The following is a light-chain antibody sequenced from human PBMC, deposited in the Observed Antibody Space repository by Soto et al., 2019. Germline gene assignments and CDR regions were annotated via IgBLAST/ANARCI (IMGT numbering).Light chain of an antibody. Sequence: QSALTQPASVSGSPGQSITISCTGTSSDVGGYNYVSWYQQHPGKAPKLMIYEVSHRPSGVSNRFSGSKSANPASLPISGLQADDEADYSFRSYTSSSTQLFGGGPKLTDL. V-gene: IGLV2-14*01. J-gene: IGLJ3*02. CDR3: RSYTSSSTQL. CDR1: SSDVGGYNY. CDR2: EVS.